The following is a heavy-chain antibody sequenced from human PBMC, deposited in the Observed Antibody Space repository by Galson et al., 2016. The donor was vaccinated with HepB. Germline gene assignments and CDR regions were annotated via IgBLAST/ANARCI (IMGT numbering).Heavy chain of an antibody. CDR2: INPNSGGT. CDR3: ARFPHWVVEPAAELDF. J-gene: IGHJ4*02. CDR1: GYTFTGYY. D-gene: IGHD1-14*01. Sequence: SVKVSCKASGYTFTGYYMHWVRQAPGQGLEWMGWINPNSGGTNYAQKFQGRVTMTRDTSINTAYMELSSLKSGDTAVFYFARFPHWVVEPAAELDFWGQGTLVTVSS. V-gene: IGHV1-2*02.